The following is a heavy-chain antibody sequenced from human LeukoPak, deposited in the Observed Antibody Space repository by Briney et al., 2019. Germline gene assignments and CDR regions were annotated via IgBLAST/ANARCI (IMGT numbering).Heavy chain of an antibody. CDR1: GFTFSSYA. D-gene: IGHD3-22*01. V-gene: IGHV3-23*01. Sequence: GGSLRLSCAASGFTFSSYAMSWVRQAPGKGLEWVSAISGSGGSTYYADSVKGRFTISRGNSKNTLYLQMNSLRAEDTAVYYCAKLSSTYYYDSSGYDYWGQGTLVTVSS. CDR2: ISGSGGST. J-gene: IGHJ4*02. CDR3: AKLSSTYYYDSSGYDY.